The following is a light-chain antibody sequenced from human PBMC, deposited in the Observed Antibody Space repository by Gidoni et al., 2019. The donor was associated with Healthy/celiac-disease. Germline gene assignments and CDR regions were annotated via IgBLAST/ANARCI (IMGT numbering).Light chain of an antibody. V-gene: IGKV1-33*01. CDR3: QQYDNLLIT. J-gene: IGKJ5*01. CDR2: VAS. CDR1: QDISNY. Sequence: DIQMTQSPSSLSASVGDRVTITCQASQDISNYLNWYQQKPGKAPKLLIYVASNLETGVPSRFSGSGSRTDFTFTISSLQPEDIATYYCQQYDNLLITFGQGTRLEIK.